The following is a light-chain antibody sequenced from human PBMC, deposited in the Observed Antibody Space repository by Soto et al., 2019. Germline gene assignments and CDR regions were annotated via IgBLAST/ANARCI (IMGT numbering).Light chain of an antibody. CDR3: QQYNIWTWT. Sequence: EIVITPSPSTLSMSPGERATLSCRASQSISSNLAWYQQRPGQAPRLLIYGASTRATGIPARFSGSGSGTEFTLTISSLQSEDFAVYYCQQYNIWTWTFGQGTKVDIK. J-gene: IGKJ1*01. CDR2: GAS. CDR1: QSISSN. V-gene: IGKV3-15*01.